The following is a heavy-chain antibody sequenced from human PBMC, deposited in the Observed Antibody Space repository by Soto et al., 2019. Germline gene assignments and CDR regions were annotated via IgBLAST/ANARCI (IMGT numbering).Heavy chain of an antibody. CDR1: GYTLTELS. J-gene: IGHJ4*02. D-gene: IGHD2-15*01. Sequence: ASVKVSCKXSGYTLTELSMHWVRQAPGKGLEWMGGFDPEDGETIYAQKFQGRVTMTEDTSTDTAYMELSSLRSEDTAVYYCATAGYCSGGSCYLFDYWGQGTLVTVSS. CDR2: FDPEDGET. V-gene: IGHV1-24*01. CDR3: ATAGYCSGGSCYLFDY.